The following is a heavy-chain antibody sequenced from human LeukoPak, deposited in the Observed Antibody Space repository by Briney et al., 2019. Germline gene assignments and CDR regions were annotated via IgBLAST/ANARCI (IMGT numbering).Heavy chain of an antibody. CDR3: ARRARNSDALDI. V-gene: IGHV4-39*01. CDR1: GDSISSSSYY. Sequence: SETLSLTCTVSGDSISSSSYYWGWVRQPPGKGLEWIGNIYYSGSIYYNPSLKSRVTISVDTSENQFSLKLTSVTAADTAVYYCARRARNSDALDIWGQGTMVTVSS. D-gene: IGHD4-23*01. J-gene: IGHJ3*02. CDR2: IYYSGSI.